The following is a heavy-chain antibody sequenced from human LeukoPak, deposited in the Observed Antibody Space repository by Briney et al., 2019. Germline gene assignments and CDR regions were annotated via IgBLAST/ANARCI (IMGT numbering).Heavy chain of an antibody. CDR2: ISGSGGST. CDR1: GFTFSSYA. CDR3: ARDPDTMVRGVKGFDY. V-gene: IGHV3-23*01. Sequence: GGSLRLSCAASGFTFSSYAMSWVRQAPGKGLEWVSAISGSGGSTYYADSVKGRFTISRDNSKNTLYLQMNSLRAEDTAVYYCARDPDTMVRGVKGFDYWGQGTLVTVSS. D-gene: IGHD3-10*01. J-gene: IGHJ4*02.